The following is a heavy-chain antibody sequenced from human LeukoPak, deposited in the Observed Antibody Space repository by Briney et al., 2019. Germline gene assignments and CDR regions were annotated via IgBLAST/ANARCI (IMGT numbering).Heavy chain of an antibody. CDR2: IYYSGST. D-gene: IGHD3-10*01. J-gene: IGHJ4*02. V-gene: IGHV4-59*13. CDR3: GRGGIVGNYGYYFDY. CDR1: GGSISSYY. Sequence: ASETLSLTCTVSGGSISSYYWSWIRQPPGKGLEGLGNIYYSGSTNYNPSLKSRVTISVDTSKNQFSLKLSSVTAADTAVYYCGRGGIVGNYGYYFDYWGQGTLVTVSS.